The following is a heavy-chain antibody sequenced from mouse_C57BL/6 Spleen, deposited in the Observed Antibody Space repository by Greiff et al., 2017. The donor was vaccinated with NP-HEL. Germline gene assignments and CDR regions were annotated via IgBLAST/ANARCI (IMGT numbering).Heavy chain of an antibody. CDR2: IWRGGST. D-gene: IGHD2-3*01. Sequence: VQLQQSGPGLVQPSQSLSITCTVSGFSLTSYGVHWVRQSPGKGLEWLGVIWRGGSTDYNAAFMSRLSITKDNSKSQVFFKMNSLQADDTAIYDCAKNSDGKEGSWFAYWGQGTLVTVSA. J-gene: IGHJ3*01. CDR3: AKNSDGKEGSWFAY. CDR1: GFSLTSYG. V-gene: IGHV2-5*01.